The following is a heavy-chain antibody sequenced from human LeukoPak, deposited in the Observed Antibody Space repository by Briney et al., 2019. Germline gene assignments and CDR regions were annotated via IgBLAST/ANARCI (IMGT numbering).Heavy chain of an antibody. CDR1: GYTFTDYY. D-gene: IGHD2-2*02. Sequence: ASVKVSCKVSGYTFTDYYMHWVQQAPGKGLEWMGLVDPEDGETIYAETFQGRVTITADTSTDTAYMELSSLRSEDTAVYYCVVVPAAIRNSVWFDPWGQGTLVTVST. J-gene: IGHJ5*02. V-gene: IGHV1-69-2*01. CDR2: VDPEDGET. CDR3: VVVPAAIRNSVWFDP.